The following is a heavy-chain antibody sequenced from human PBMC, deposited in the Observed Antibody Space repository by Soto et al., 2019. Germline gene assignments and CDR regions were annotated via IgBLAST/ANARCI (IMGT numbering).Heavy chain of an antibody. V-gene: IGHV4-30-4*01. CDR1: GGSISSADYY. J-gene: IGHJ3*02. D-gene: IGHD2-15*01. CDR3: ARAATGWGNAFDI. CDR2: IYYSGST. Sequence: PSETPSLTCIVSGGSISSADYYWSWIRQPPGKGLEWIGYIYYSGSTYYNPSLKSRVTISVDTSKNQFSLKLSSVTAADTAVYYCARAATGWGNAFDIWGQGTMVTVSS.